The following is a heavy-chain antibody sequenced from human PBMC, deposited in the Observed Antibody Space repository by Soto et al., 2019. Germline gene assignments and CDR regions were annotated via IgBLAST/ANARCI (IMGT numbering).Heavy chain of an antibody. D-gene: IGHD3-10*01. Sequence: EVQLVDSGGGLIQPGGSLRLSCAASGFSVSSSHMIWVRQAPGKGLEWVSVIYSGGATYYAVSVKGRFTISRDRSKNTVYRQMDGLRTEDTAVYHCARLGPYGSESYSFRYNWIDPWGQGTLVTVSS. J-gene: IGHJ5*02. CDR3: ARLGPYGSESYSFRYNWIDP. CDR2: IYSGGAT. V-gene: IGHV3-53*01. CDR1: GFSVSSSH.